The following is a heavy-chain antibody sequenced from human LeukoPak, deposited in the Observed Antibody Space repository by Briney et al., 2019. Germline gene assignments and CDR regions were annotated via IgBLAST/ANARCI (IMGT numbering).Heavy chain of an antibody. D-gene: IGHD1/OR15-1a*01. J-gene: IGHJ4*02. Sequence: GGSLRLSCAASGFSFSNYEMNWVRQAPGKGLEWISYITASSTTIYYADSVKGRFTISRDNSKNTLYLQMNSLRAEDTAVYYCAKGTTQVDYWGQGTLVTVSS. CDR2: ITASSTTI. V-gene: IGHV3-48*03. CDR1: GFSFSNYE. CDR3: AKGTTQVDY.